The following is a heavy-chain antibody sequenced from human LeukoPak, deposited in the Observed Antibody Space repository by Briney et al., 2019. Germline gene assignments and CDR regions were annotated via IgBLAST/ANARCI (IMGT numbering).Heavy chain of an antibody. CDR3: ARDSGQWLDWGCFDY. V-gene: IGHV1-69*05. CDR1: GGTFSSYA. J-gene: IGHJ4*02. D-gene: IGHD6-19*01. Sequence: SSVKVSCKASGGTFSSYAISWVRQAPGQGLEWMGMIIPIFGTANYAQKFQGRVTITTDESTSTAYMELSSLRSEDTAVYYCARDSGQWLDWGCFDYWGQGTLVTVSS. CDR2: IIPIFGTA.